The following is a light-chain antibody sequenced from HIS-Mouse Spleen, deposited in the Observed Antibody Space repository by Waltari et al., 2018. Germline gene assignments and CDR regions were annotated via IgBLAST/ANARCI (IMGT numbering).Light chain of an antibody. V-gene: IGLV7-46*01. J-gene: IGLJ3*02. CDR3: LLSYSGARV. CDR1: TGAVPRGHL. Sequence: QAVVTQEPSLTVSPGGTVPLTCGSRTGAVPRGHLPYWFQQKPGQAPRTLIYDTSNKHSWTPAWFSGSLLGGKAALTLSGAQPEDEAEYYCLLSYSGARVFGGGTKLTVL. CDR2: DTS.